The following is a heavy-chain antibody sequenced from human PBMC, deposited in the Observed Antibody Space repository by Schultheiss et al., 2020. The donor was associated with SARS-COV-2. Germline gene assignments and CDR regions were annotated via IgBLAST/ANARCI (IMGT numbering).Heavy chain of an antibody. Sequence: GESLKISCAASGFTFSSYAMSWVRQAPGKGLEWLAYFGTTPTFIYYADSVKGRFTISRDNAKNSLSLQMNSLRDEDTAVYYCVRDHRWSFDSWGQGTLVTVSS. D-gene: IGHD2-15*01. CDR1: GFTFSSYA. V-gene: IGHV3-48*02. CDR2: FGTTPTFI. CDR3: VRDHRWSFDS. J-gene: IGHJ4*02.